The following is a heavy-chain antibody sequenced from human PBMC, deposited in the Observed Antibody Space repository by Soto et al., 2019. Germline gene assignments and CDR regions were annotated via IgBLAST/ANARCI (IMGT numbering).Heavy chain of an antibody. D-gene: IGHD3-22*01. CDR2: IYYSGST. V-gene: IGHV4-31*03. CDR3: ARSYDSSGYYFLGY. Sequence: QVQLQESGPGLVKPSQTLSLTCTVSGGSISSGGYYWSWIRQHPGKGLEWIGYIYYSGSTYYNPSLKSRVTISVDTSKNQFSLKRSSVTAADTAVYYCARSYDSSGYYFLGYWGQGTLVTVSS. J-gene: IGHJ4*02. CDR1: GGSISSGGYY.